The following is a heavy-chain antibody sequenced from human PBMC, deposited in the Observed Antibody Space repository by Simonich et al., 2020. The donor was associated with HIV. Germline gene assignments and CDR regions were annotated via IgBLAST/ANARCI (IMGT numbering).Heavy chain of an antibody. V-gene: IGHV3-15*01. CDR1: GFPFSNAW. J-gene: IGHJ4*02. CDR2: IKRKTDGETT. D-gene: IGHD2-15*01. Sequence: EVQLVESGGGLVKPGGSLRLSCAASGFPFSNAWMSWVRQAPGKGLEWVGRIKRKTDGETTHYAAPVKGRFTISRDDSKNTLYLQMNSLKTEDTAVYFCTTDDYSYYFDYWGQGTLVTVSS. CDR3: TTDDYSYYFDY.